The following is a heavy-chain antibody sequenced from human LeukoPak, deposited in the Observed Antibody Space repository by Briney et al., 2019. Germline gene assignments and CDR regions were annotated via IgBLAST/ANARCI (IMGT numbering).Heavy chain of an antibody. CDR2: IYYSGST. D-gene: IGHD3-10*01. Sequence: ETLSLTCTVSGGAISSYYWSWIRQPPGKGLEWIGYIYYSGSTNYNPSLKSRVTISVDTSKNQFSLKLSSVTAADTAVYYCAGRQEYYGSGSEFDYWGQGTLVTVSS. CDR3: AGRQEYYGSGSEFDY. V-gene: IGHV4-59*01. CDR1: GGAISSYY. J-gene: IGHJ4*02.